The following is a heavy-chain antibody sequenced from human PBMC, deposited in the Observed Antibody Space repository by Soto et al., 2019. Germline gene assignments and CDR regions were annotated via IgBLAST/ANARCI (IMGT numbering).Heavy chain of an antibody. CDR1: GSSFTSYW. V-gene: IGHV5-51*01. Sequence: GESLKISCKGSGSSFTSYWIGWVRQMPGKGLEWMGIIYPGDSDTRYSPSFQGQVTISADKSISTAYLQWSSLKASDTAMYYCARAVVVPAAKSFLNIYDFGAFDIWGQGTMVTVSS. D-gene: IGHD2-2*01. CDR2: IYPGDSDT. J-gene: IGHJ3*02. CDR3: ARAVVVPAAKSFLNIYDFGAFDI.